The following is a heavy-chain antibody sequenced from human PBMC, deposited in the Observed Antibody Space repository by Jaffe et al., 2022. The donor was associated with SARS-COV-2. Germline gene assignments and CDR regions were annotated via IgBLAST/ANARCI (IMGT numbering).Heavy chain of an antibody. J-gene: IGHJ4*02. Sequence: QITLKESGPTLVKPTQTLTLTCTFSGFSLSTSGVGVGWIRQPPGKALEWLALIYWDDDKRYSPSLKSRLTITKDTSKNQVVLTMTNMDPVDTATYYCAHNGRIDWLFLFDYWGQGTLVTVSS. CDR2: IYWDDDK. D-gene: IGHD3-9*01. CDR1: GFSLSTSGVG. CDR3: AHNGRIDWLFLFDY. V-gene: IGHV2-5*02.